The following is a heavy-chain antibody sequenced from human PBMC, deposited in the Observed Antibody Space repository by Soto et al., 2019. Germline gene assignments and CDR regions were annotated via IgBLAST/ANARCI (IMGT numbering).Heavy chain of an antibody. D-gene: IGHD3-22*01. Sequence: ASVKVSCKASGYTFSTYAMHWVRQAPGQRLEWMGWNNAGNGNTKYSQKFQGRVSITRDTSASTAYMELSSLSSEDTAVYYCARERETGPHDSSSYYPYGMDVWGQGTTVTVSS. CDR3: ARERETGPHDSSSYYPYGMDV. CDR1: GYTFSTYA. V-gene: IGHV1-3*01. CDR2: NNAGNGNT. J-gene: IGHJ6*02.